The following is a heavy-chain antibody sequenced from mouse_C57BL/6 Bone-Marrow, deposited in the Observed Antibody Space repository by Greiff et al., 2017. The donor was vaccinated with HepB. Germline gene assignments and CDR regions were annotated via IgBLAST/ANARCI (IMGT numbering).Heavy chain of an antibody. D-gene: IGHD3-2*01. V-gene: IGHV14-4*01. CDR1: GFNIKDDY. CDR2: IDPENGDT. J-gene: IGHJ2*01. Sequence: EVKLVESGAELVRPGASVKLSCTASGFNIKDDYMHWVKQRPEQGLEWIGWIDPENGDTEYASKFQGKATITADTSSNTAYLQLSSLTSEDTAVYYCTPDRYFDYWGQGTTLTVSS. CDR3: TPDRYFDY.